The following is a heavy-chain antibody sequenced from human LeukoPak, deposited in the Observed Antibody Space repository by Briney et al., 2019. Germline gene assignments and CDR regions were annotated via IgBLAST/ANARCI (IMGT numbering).Heavy chain of an antibody. CDR3: ASSVYYDSSGYYPVY. V-gene: IGHV1-18*01. CDR2: ISAYNGNT. J-gene: IGHJ4*02. CDR1: GYTFTSYG. Sequence: ASVKVSCKASGYTFTSYGISWVRQAPGQGLEWMGWISAYNGNTNCAQKLQGRVTMTTDTSTSTAYMELRSLRSDDTAVYYRASSVYYDSSGYYPVYWGQGTLVTVSS. D-gene: IGHD3-22*01.